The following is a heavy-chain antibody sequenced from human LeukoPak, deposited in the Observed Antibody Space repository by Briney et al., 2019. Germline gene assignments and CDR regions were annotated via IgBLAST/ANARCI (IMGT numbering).Heavy chain of an antibody. Sequence: GASVKVSCKASGYAFTRHYMHWVRQAPGQGLEWMGLINPSGSSTIYAQKFQGRVTMTRDMSPSTDYMELSSLRSEDTAVYCCVRDNSVGVFAWWFAPWGQGTLVTVSS. CDR1: GYAFTRHY. D-gene: IGHD1-26*01. CDR3: VRDNSVGVFAWWFAP. V-gene: IGHV1-46*01. CDR2: INPSGSST. J-gene: IGHJ5*02.